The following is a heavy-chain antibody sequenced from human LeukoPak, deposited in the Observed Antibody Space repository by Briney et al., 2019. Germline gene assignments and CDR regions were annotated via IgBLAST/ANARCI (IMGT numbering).Heavy chain of an antibody. J-gene: IGHJ4*02. Sequence: RPGGSLRLSCAASGFTFSAYWMSWVRQAPGKGLEWVAHIKGDGSEKYSVDSVKGRFTISRDNAKSSLYLQMNSPRAEDTALYYCARGGFGYVYFDYWGQGSLVTVSS. CDR2: IKGDGSEK. CDR3: ARGGFGYVYFDY. D-gene: IGHD2-8*01. CDR1: GFTFSAYW. V-gene: IGHV3-7*01.